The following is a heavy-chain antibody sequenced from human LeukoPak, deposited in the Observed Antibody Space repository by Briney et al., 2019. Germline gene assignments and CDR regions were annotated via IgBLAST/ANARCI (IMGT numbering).Heavy chain of an antibody. CDR1: GGSISSCY. J-gene: IGHJ4*02. D-gene: IGHD1-1*01. CDR2: IHYSGNT. CDR3: ARGATANSGLFDY. Sequence: PSETLSLTCAVSGGSISSCYWSWIRQPPGKGLEWIANIHYSGNTNHNPSLKSRVTISVDTSKNQFSLKLSSVTAADTAVYYCARGATANSGLFDYWGQGTLVTVSS. V-gene: IGHV4-59*01.